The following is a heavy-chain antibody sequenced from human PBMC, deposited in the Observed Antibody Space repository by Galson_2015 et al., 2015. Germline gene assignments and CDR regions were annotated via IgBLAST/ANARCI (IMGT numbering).Heavy chain of an antibody. CDR3: ATAAWSGAY. J-gene: IGHJ4*02. D-gene: IGHD7-27*01. V-gene: IGHV3-7*01. CDR1: GFTFSTYW. CDR2: IKRDGSEK. Sequence: SLRLSCAASGFTFSTYWMSWVRQAPGKGLEWVANIKRDGSEKYYVDPVKGRFTISRDNAKNSLFLQMNSLRAEDTAVYYCATAAWSGAYWGQGTLVTVSS.